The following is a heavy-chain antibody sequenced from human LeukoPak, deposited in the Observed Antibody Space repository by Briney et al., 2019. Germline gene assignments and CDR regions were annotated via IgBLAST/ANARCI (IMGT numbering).Heavy chain of an antibody. CDR3: ARDRTYYDSTDATGGSDYYYYGMDV. J-gene: IGHJ6*02. Sequence: PSETLPLTCTVSGGSISSGSYYWSWIRQPAGKGLEWIGRIYTSGSTNYNPSLKSRVTISVDTSKNQFSLKLSSVTAADTAVYYCARDRTYYDSTDATGGSDYYYYGMDVWGQGTTVTVSS. CDR1: GGSISSGSYY. V-gene: IGHV4-61*02. CDR2: IYTSGST. D-gene: IGHD3-3*01.